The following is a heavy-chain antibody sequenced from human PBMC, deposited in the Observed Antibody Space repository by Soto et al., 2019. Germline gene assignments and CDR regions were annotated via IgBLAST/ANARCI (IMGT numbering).Heavy chain of an antibody. Sequence: SETLSLTCTVSGGSISSYYWSWLRQPPGKGLEWIGYIYYSGSTNYNPSLKSRVTISVDTSKNQFSLKLSSVTAADTAVYYCARGIESIDYWGQGTLVTVSS. J-gene: IGHJ4*02. V-gene: IGHV4-59*01. CDR2: IYYSGST. CDR3: ARGIESIDY. D-gene: IGHD1-26*01. CDR1: GGSISSYY.